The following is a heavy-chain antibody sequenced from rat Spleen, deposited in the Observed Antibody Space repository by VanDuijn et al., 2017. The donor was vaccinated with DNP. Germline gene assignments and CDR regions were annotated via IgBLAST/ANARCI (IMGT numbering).Heavy chain of an antibody. V-gene: IGHV5-22*01. J-gene: IGHJ2*01. Sequence: EVQLVESGGGLVQPGKSLKLSCAASGFTFSHYYMAWVRQAPTKGLEWVASISYEGSSTYYGDSVKGRFTISRYNTKSTLYLQMNSLRSEDMATYYCVRWNSGHFDYWGQGVMVTVSS. CDR1: GFTFSHYY. D-gene: IGHD4-3*01. CDR2: ISYEGSST. CDR3: VRWNSGHFDY.